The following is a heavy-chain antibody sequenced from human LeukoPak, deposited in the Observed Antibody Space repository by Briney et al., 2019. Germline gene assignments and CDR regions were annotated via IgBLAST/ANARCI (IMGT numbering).Heavy chain of an antibody. CDR3: ARDDDYGGYQTDY. J-gene: IGHJ4*02. V-gene: IGHV1-18*01. D-gene: IGHD4-23*01. CDR2: ISAYNGNT. Sequence: ASVKVSCKVSGYTLTELSMHWVRQAPGQGLEWMGWISAYNGNTNYAQKLQGRVTMTTDTSTSTAYMGLRSLRSDDTAVYYCARDDDYGGYQTDYWGQGTLVTVSS. CDR1: GYTLTELS.